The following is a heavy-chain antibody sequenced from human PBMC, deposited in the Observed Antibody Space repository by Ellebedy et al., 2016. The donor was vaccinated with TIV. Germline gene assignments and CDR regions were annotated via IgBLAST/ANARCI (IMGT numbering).Heavy chain of an antibody. J-gene: IGHJ4*02. CDR3: ARGPEWVAVADY. Sequence: GESLKISCAASGFTFNRFWMNWVRQAPGKGLEWVANINQDGREKYYVDSVKGRFTISRDNARNSLYLHMNALRAEDTAVYYCARGPEWVAVADYWGQGTLVTVSS. V-gene: IGHV3-7*01. CDR1: GFTFNRFW. CDR2: INQDGREK. D-gene: IGHD6-19*01.